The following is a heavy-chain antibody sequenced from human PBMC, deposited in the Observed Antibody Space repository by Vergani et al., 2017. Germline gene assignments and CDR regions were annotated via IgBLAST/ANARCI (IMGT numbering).Heavy chain of an antibody. V-gene: IGHV1-46*03. CDR2: INPSGGST. CDR3: ARPHGDILPPDPRRLDY. J-gene: IGHJ4*02. Sequence: QVLLVQSGAEVKKPGASVRASCKTSGYTFTNYYIHWVRQAPGQGLEWMGIINPSGGSTTYAPQFQGRLTMTRDTSTSTVYMDLSNLRSEDTAVYYCARPHGDILPPDPRRLDYWGQGTLVTVSS. CDR1: GYTFTNYY.